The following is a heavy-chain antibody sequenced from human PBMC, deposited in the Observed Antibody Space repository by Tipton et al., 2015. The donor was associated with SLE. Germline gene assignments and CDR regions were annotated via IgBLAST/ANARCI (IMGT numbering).Heavy chain of an antibody. V-gene: IGHV3-7*05. D-gene: IGHD3-10*01. Sequence: SLRLSCAASGFTVSSNYMSWVRQAPGKGLEWVANIKQDGSEKYYVDSVKGRFTISRDNAKNSLYLQMNSLRAEDTAVYYCARDPGAWGQGTLVTVSS. CDR2: IKQDGSEK. CDR3: ARDPGA. J-gene: IGHJ5*02. CDR1: GFTVSSNY.